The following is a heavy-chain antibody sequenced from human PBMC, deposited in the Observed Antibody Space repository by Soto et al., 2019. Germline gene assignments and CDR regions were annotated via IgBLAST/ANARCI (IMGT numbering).Heavy chain of an antibody. CDR1: GFNLRSYW. CDR3: ARDIGFDYVN. Sequence: PGGSLRLSCAVSGFNLRSYWMSWVRQAPGKGLEWVASIKEDGSEIYYLQSVMGRFAISRDSAGNALQLAMNYLSAEDTATYFCARDIGFDYVNWGQGTLVTVSS. D-gene: IGHD5-12*01. V-gene: IGHV3-7*01. J-gene: IGHJ4*02. CDR2: IKEDGSEI.